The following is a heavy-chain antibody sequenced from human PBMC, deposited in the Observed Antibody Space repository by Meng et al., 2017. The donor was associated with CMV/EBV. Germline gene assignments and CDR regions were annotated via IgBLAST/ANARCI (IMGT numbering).Heavy chain of an antibody. D-gene: IGHD3-3*01. CDR1: GYTFTGYY. V-gene: IGHV1-2*02. CDR2: INPNSGGT. CDR3: ARGYNATRITIFGVVNY. J-gene: IGHJ4*02. Sequence: ASVKVSCKASGYTFTGYYMHWVRQAPGQGLEWMGWINPNSGGTNYAQKFQGRVTMTRDTSISTAYMELSRLRSDDTAVYYCARGYNATRITIFGVVNYWGQGTLVTVSS.